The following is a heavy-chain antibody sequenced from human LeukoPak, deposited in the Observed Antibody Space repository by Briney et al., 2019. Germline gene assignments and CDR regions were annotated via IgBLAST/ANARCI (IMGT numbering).Heavy chain of an antibody. D-gene: IGHD4-17*01. CDR3: ASTRYGDYVDYFDY. Sequence: SVKVSCKASGGTFSSYAISWVRQAPGQGLEWMGGIIPIFGTANYAQKFQGRVTITTDESTSTAYMELSSLRSEDTAVYYCASTRYGDYVDYFDYWGQGTLVTVSS. J-gene: IGHJ4*02. CDR1: GGTFSSYA. CDR2: IIPIFGTA. V-gene: IGHV1-69*05.